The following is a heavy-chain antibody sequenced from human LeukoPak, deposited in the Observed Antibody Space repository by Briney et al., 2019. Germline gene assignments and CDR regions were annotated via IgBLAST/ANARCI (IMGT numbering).Heavy chain of an antibody. CDR2: MNPNSGNT. D-gene: IGHD2-2*01. Sequence: ASVKVSCKASGYTFTSYDINWVRQATGQGLEWMGWMNPNSGNTGYAQKFQGRVTMTRNTSISTAYMELSSLRSDDTAVFYCARDYCSSTSCLFDYWGQGTPVTVSS. J-gene: IGHJ4*02. V-gene: IGHV1-8*01. CDR1: GYTFTSYD. CDR3: ARDYCSSTSCLFDY.